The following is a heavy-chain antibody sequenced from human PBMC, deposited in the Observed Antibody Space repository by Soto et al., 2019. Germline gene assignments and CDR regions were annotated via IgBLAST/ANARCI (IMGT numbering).Heavy chain of an antibody. D-gene: IGHD2-8*02. J-gene: IGHJ4*02. Sequence: QVQLVQSGAEVKKPGSSVKVSCKASGGTFSSYAISWVRQAPGQGLEWMGGIIPIFGTANYAQKFQGRVTITADKSTGTAYMELSRLRSEDTAVYYCAVKEGGVSLYYFDYWGQGTLVTVSS. V-gene: IGHV1-69*06. CDR3: AVKEGGVSLYYFDY. CDR2: IIPIFGTA. CDR1: GGTFSSYA.